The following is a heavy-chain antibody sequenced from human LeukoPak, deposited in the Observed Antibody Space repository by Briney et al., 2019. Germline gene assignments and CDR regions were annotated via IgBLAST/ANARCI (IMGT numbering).Heavy chain of an antibody. CDR2: ISWSGSYI. CDR1: GFTAGGYA. J-gene: IGHJ3*02. V-gene: IGHV3-21*04. D-gene: IGHD3-22*01. CDR3: AGSSGNDAFDI. Sequence: GGSLRLSCAISGFTAGGYAMNWVRQAPGKGLEWVSSISWSGSYIYYADSVRGRFTISRDNAKSSVYLQMNSLRAEDTAVYYCAGSSGNDAFDIWGQGTMVTVSS.